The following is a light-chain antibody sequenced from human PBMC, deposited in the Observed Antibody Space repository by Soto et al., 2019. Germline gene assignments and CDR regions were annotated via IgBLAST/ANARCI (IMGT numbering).Light chain of an antibody. CDR2: ASS. Sequence: DIQITQSPSSLSASVGDRVTITFRASQSINNYLNWYQQKPGKAPKLLIYASSSLQSGVPSRFSGSGSGTDFTLTISSLQPEDFATYFCQQSFSTITFAQGTRLEIK. V-gene: IGKV1-39*01. J-gene: IGKJ5*01. CDR1: QSINNY. CDR3: QQSFSTIT.